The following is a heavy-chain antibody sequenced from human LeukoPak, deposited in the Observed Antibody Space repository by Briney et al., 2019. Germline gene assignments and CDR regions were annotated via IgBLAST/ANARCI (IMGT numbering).Heavy chain of an antibody. J-gene: IGHJ4*02. Sequence: SETLSLTCTVSGGSISSGGYYWSWIRQPPGKGLEWIGEINHSGSTNYNPSLKSRVTISVDTSKNQFSLKLSSVTAADTAVYYCARGGHDYVWGSYRSGVDYWGQGTLVTVSS. V-gene: IGHV4-39*07. CDR3: ARGGHDYVWGSYRSGVDY. CDR2: INHSGST. CDR1: GGSISSGGYY. D-gene: IGHD3-16*02.